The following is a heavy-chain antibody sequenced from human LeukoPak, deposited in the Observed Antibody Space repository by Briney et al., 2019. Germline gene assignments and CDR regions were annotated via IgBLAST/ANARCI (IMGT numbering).Heavy chain of an antibody. J-gene: IGHJ3*02. CDR2: IYTSGST. V-gene: IGHV4-61*02. CDR3: ARTYYYDSSGYYYAAFDI. D-gene: IGHD3-22*01. Sequence: PSETLSLTCTVSGGSISSGSYYWSWIRQPAGKGLEWIGRIYTSGSTNYNPSLKSRVTISVDTSKNQFSLKLSSVTAAETAVYYCARTYYYDSSGYYYAAFDIWGQGTMVTVSS. CDR1: GGSISSGSYY.